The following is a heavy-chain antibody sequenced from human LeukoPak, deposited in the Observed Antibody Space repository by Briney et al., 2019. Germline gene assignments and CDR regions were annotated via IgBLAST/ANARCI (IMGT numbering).Heavy chain of an antibody. CDR1: GFTFSSYG. V-gene: IGHV3-30*02. CDR2: IRYDGSNK. J-gene: IGHJ6*03. Sequence: PGGSLGLSCAASGFTFSSYGMHWVRQAPGKGLEWVAFIRYDGSNKYYADSVKGRFTISRDNSKNTLYLQMNSLRAEDTAVYYCAKAPLRVVPAATTDYYYYMDVWGKGTTVTVSS. D-gene: IGHD2-2*01. CDR3: AKAPLRVVPAATTDYYYYMDV.